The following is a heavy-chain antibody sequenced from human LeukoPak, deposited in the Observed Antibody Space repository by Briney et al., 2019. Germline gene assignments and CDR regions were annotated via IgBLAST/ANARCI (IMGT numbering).Heavy chain of an antibody. V-gene: IGHV3-30*02. J-gene: IGHJ4*02. CDR2: IRYDGSNK. CDR3: VKGAGIVVTGHFDY. D-gene: IGHD2-2*01. CDR1: GFTFSSYG. Sequence: PGGSLRLSCAASGFTFSSYGMHWVRQAPGKGLEWVAFIRYDGSNKYYADSVKGRLTISRDNSKNTLYLQMNSVRAEDTAIYYCVKGAGIVVTGHFDYWGQGTLVTVSS.